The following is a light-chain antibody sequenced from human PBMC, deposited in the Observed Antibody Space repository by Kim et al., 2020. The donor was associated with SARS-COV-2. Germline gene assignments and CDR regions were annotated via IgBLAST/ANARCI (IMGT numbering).Light chain of an antibody. CDR1: SSNIGAGYD. Sequence: QSVLTQPPSVSGAPGQRVTISCTGSSSNIGAGYDVHWYQQLPGTAPQLVIYANSDRPSGVPDRFSGSKSGTSASLAITGLQAEDEADYYCQSYDSSLSGFVFGTGTKVTVL. V-gene: IGLV1-40*01. J-gene: IGLJ1*01. CDR2: ANS. CDR3: QSYDSSLSGFV.